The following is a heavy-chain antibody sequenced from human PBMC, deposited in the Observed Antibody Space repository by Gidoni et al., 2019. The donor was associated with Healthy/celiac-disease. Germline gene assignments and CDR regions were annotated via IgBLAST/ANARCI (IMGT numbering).Heavy chain of an antibody. D-gene: IGHD3-10*01. Sequence: QVQLVESGGGVVQPGRSLRLSCAASGFTFSSYGMHWVRQAPGKGLGWVAVIWYDGSNKYYADSVKGRFTISRDNSKNTLYLQMNSLRAEDTAVYYCARGGYYGSGSYYNAYYYGMDVWGQGTTVTVSS. V-gene: IGHV3-33*01. J-gene: IGHJ6*02. CDR1: GFTFSSYG. CDR2: IWYDGSNK. CDR3: ARGGYYGSGSYYNAYYYGMDV.